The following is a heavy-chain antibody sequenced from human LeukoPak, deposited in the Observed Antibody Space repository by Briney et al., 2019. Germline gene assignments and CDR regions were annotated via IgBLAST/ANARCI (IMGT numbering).Heavy chain of an antibody. J-gene: IGHJ6*03. CDR2: MNPNSGNT. CDR1: GHTFGNYD. Sequence: ASVKVSCKASGHTFGNYDINWVRQATGQGLEWMGWMNPNSGNTGYAQKFQGRVTLTRNTSISTAYMELSSLISEDTAVYYCARRMVRGDSHYYYYYMDVWGRGTTVTVSS. V-gene: IGHV1-8*03. D-gene: IGHD3-10*01. CDR3: ARRMVRGDSHYYYYYMDV.